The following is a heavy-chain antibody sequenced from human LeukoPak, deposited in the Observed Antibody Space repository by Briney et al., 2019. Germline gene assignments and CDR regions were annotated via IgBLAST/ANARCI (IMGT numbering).Heavy chain of an antibody. CDR2: ISYDGSNK. J-gene: IGHJ6*02. Sequence: PGGSLRLSCAASGFTVSSYAMHWVRQAPGKGLEWVAVISYDGSNKYYADSVKGRFTISRDNSKNTLYLQMNSLRAEDTAVYYCARDRVVTSYYYYGMDVWGQGTTVTVSS. V-gene: IGHV3-30*04. CDR3: ARDRVVTSYYYYGMDV. CDR1: GFTVSSYA. D-gene: IGHD2-21*02.